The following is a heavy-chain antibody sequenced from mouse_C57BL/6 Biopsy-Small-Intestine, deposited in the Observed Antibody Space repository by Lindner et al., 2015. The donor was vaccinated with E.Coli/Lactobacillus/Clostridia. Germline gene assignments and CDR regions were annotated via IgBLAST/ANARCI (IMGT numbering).Heavy chain of an antibody. CDR1: GYTFTDYN. CDR2: VTPNYGTT. Sequence: VQLQESGPELVKPGASVKMSCKASGYTFTDYNMHWVRQSNGKSLEWIGAVTPNYGTTTYNQNFKSKATLTVDQSSSTAYMQLSSLTSEDSAVYYCARHGNYFDYWGQGTTLTVSS. J-gene: IGHJ2*01. D-gene: IGHD2-1*01. V-gene: IGHV1-39*01. CDR3: ARHGNYFDY.